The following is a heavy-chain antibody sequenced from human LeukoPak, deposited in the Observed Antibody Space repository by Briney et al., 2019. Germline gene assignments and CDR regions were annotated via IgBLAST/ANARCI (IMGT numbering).Heavy chain of an antibody. CDR1: GFTFSSYA. Sequence: GGSLRLSCAASGFTFSSYAMSWVRQAPGKGLEWVSAISGSGGSTYYADSVKGRFTISRDNSKNTLYLQMNSLRAEDTAVYYCAKDREVTWDYYYYYGMDVWGQGTTVTVSS. D-gene: IGHD2-21*02. CDR2: ISGSGGST. V-gene: IGHV3-23*01. CDR3: AKDREVTWDYYYYYGMDV. J-gene: IGHJ6*02.